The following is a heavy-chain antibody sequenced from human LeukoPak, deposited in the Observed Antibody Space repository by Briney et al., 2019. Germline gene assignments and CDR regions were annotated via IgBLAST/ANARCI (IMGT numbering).Heavy chain of an antibody. J-gene: IGHJ4*02. D-gene: IGHD6-19*01. CDR1: GYSFSTYS. CDR3: ARAPPAFIAVAGTSDY. V-gene: IGHV3-21*01. CDR2: ISSSSSYI. Sequence: GGSLRLSCAHSGYSFSTYSTNSVPQAPGKGLERVSSISSSSSYIYYADSVKGRFTIARDNAKNSLYLQMNSLRAEDTAVYYCARAPPAFIAVAGTSDYWGQGTLVTVSS.